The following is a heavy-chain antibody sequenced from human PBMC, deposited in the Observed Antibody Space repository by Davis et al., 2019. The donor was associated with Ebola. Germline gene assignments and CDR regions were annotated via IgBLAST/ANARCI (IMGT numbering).Heavy chain of an antibody. V-gene: IGHV3-7*03. Sequence: GSLSLSCAVSASTSSPYFIPRARHAPGTGLEWVATIKQEGSENYYVDSVKGRFTISRDHAKNSLYLQMNSLRAEETDVYYCARDPGQLVPDGMDVWGQGTTVTVSS. CDR1: ASTSSPYF. CDR3: ARDPGQLVPDGMDV. CDR2: IKQEGSEN. J-gene: IGHJ6*02. D-gene: IGHD6-6*01.